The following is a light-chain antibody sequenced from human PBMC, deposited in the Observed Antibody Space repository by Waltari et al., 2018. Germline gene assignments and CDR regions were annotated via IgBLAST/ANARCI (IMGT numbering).Light chain of an antibody. CDR3: QQYKISPYT. J-gene: IGKJ2*01. CDR2: AAS. Sequence: DIQMTQSPSSLSASVGDRVTITCRESQSISSYLNWYQQKPGKAPKLLIYAASSLQSGVPSRFSGSGSGTDFTLTISSLQPEDFATYYCQQYKISPYTFGQGTKLEIK. V-gene: IGKV1-39*01. CDR1: QSISSY.